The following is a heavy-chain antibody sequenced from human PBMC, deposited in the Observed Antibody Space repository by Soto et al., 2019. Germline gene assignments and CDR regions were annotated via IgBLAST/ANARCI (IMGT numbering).Heavy chain of an antibody. CDR1: GFTFSSYA. J-gene: IGHJ6*02. D-gene: IGHD2-15*01. CDR2: ISSSGGTT. Sequence: HPGGSLRLSCAVSGFTFSSYAIIWVRQAPGKGLEWVSDISSSGGTTTYADSVKGRFTISRDNSKNTLYLQMNSLRAEDTAVYYCVGVTLFRGMDVWGQGTPVTVSS. V-gene: IGHV3-23*01. CDR3: VGVTLFRGMDV.